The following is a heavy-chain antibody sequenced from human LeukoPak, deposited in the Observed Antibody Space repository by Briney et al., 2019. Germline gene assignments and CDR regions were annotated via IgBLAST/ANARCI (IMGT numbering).Heavy chain of an antibody. V-gene: IGHV3-33*01. CDR3: AREASLSGCYFDY. J-gene: IGHJ4*02. Sequence: GGSLRLSCAASGFTFSSYGMHWVRQAPGKGLEWVAVIWYDGTDKYYGDSVKGRFTISRDNSKNTLFLQMNSLRAEDTALYYCAREASLSGCYFDYWGQRNLFTVSS. CDR1: GFTFSSYG. D-gene: IGHD5-12*01. CDR2: IWYDGTDK.